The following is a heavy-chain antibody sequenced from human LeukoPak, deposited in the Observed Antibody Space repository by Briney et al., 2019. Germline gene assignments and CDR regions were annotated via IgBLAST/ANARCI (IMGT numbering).Heavy chain of an antibody. CDR1: GFTFDDYA. Sequence: TGRSLRLSCAASGFTFDDYAMHWVRQAPGKGLEWVSGISWDSGSIGYADSVKGRFTISRDNAKNSLYLQMNSLRAEDMALYYCARGSGGRFKAGTFDYWGQGTLVTVSS. J-gene: IGHJ4*02. CDR2: ISWDSGSI. V-gene: IGHV3-9*03. D-gene: IGHD3-16*01. CDR3: ARGSGGRFKAGTFDY.